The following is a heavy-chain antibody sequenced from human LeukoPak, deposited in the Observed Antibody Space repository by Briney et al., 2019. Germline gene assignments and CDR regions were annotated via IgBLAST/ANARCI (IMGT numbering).Heavy chain of an antibody. Sequence: SETLSLTRAVYGGSFSGYYWSWIRQPPGKGLEWIGEINHSGSTNYNPSLKSRVTISVDTSKNQFSLKLSSVTAADAAVYYCARVGPPRDYWGQGTLVTVSS. CDR1: GGSFSGYY. V-gene: IGHV4-34*01. J-gene: IGHJ4*02. CDR2: INHSGST. CDR3: ARVGPPRDY.